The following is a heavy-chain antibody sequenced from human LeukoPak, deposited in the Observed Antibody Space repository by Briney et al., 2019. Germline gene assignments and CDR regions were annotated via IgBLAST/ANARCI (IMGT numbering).Heavy chain of an antibody. D-gene: IGHD3-22*01. V-gene: IGHV4-39*01. CDR3: ARVYYHDSRSNYFDP. CDR1: GGSISDSRYF. Sequence: SETLSLTCTVSGGSISDSRYFWAWIRQPPGKGLEWIGTIYYTGATYYFPSLRGRVTISVDTSKNQFSLKLNSLTAADTAVYYCARVYYHDSRSNYFDPWGQGTLVTVSS. CDR2: IYYTGAT. J-gene: IGHJ5*02.